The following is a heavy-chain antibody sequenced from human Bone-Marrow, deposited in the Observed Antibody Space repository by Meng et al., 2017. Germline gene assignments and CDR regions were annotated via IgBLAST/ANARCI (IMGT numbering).Heavy chain of an antibody. CDR2: INAGNGNT. CDR1: GYTFTSYG. V-gene: IGHV1-18*01. J-gene: IGHJ3*02. D-gene: IGHD3-10*01. CDR3: ARGSKVRGVIIKSVGAFDI. Sequence: ASVKVSCKASGYTFTSYGISWVRQAPGQGLEWMGWINAGNGNTKYSQKFQGRVTMTRDTSTSTVYMELSSLRSEDTAVYYCARGSKVRGVIIKSVGAFDIWGQGTMVTVSS.